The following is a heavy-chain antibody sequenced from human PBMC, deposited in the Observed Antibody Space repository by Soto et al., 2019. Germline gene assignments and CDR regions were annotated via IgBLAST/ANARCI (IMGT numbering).Heavy chain of an antibody. Sequence: QVQLVQSGAEVKKPGASVKVSCKASGYIFTSYAIHWVRQAPGQRLEWMGWINAGNGNRRYSENFQGRVTITGDTSASTAYMELGSLRSEDTAVYYCARESLWFGELLSYFDQWGQGTMVTVSS. D-gene: IGHD3-10*01. CDR1: GYIFTSYA. CDR2: INAGNGNR. CDR3: ARESLWFGELLSYFDQ. J-gene: IGHJ4*02. V-gene: IGHV1-3*01.